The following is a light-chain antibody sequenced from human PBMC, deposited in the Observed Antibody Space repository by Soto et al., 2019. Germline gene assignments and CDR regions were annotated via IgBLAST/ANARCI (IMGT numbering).Light chain of an antibody. CDR1: QSVSSSY. J-gene: IGKJ5*01. CDR2: GAT. CDR3: QQLNSYPVT. V-gene: IGKV3D-20*02. Sequence: EVVMTQSPATLSVSPGERATLSCRASQSVSSSYLAWYQQKPGQAPRLLIYGATSRATGIPDRFSGSGSGTDFTLTISRLEPEDFATYYCQQLNSYPVTFGQGTRLEIK.